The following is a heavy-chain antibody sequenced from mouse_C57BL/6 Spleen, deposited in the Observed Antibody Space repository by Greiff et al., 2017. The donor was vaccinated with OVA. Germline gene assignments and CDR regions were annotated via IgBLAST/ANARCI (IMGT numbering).Heavy chain of an antibody. Sequence: EVQRVESGPGLVKPSQSLSLTCSVTGYSITSGYYWNWIRQFPGNKLEWMGYISYDGSNNYNPSLKNRISITRDTSKNQFFLKLNSVTTEDTATYYCARGYDYDAAFAYWGQGTLVTVSA. CDR3: ARGYDYDAAFAY. D-gene: IGHD2-4*01. CDR1: GYSITSGYY. V-gene: IGHV3-6*01. CDR2: ISYDGSN. J-gene: IGHJ3*01.